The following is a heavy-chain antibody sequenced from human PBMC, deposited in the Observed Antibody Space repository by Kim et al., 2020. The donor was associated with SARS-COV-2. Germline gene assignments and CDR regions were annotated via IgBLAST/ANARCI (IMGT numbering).Heavy chain of an antibody. CDR3: ARQVEMATMRAFDI. D-gene: IGHD5-12*01. Sequence: DSVKGRFTTPRKKAKTSLYLQMNSLRDEDTAVYYCARQVEMATMRAFDIWGQGTMVTVSS. V-gene: IGHV3-48*02. J-gene: IGHJ3*02.